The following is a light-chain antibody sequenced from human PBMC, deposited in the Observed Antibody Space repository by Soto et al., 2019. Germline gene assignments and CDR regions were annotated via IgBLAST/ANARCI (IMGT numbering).Light chain of an antibody. CDR3: HQRSNWPRT. CDR2: DAS. CDR1: QSVNSY. J-gene: IGKJ2*01. V-gene: IGKV3-11*01. Sequence: EIVLTQSPATLSLSPGERATLSCRASQSVNSYLAWYQQKLGQAPRLLIYDASNRATGIPARFSGSGSGTDLTLTISSLEPEDFASYYCHQRSNWPRTFGQGTKLEIK.